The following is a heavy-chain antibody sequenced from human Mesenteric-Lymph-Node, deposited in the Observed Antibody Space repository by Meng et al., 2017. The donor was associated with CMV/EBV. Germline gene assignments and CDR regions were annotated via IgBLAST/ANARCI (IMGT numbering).Heavy chain of an antibody. CDR3: ARRGPGYYFDY. V-gene: IGHV4-39*01. CDR2: IYYSGST. Sequence: GSLRLSCTVSGGSISSSSYYWGWIRQPPGKGLEWIGSIYYSGSTYYNPSLKSRVTISVDTSKNQLSLKLTSVTAADTAVYYCARRGPGYYFDYWGQGTLVTVSS. CDR1: GGSISSSSYY. J-gene: IGHJ4*02.